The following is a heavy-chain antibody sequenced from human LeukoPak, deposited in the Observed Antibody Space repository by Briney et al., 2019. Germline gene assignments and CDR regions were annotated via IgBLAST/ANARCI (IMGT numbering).Heavy chain of an antibody. Sequence: GGSLKLSCAASGFTFSNYSMNRVRQAPGKGLEWVSSISSSSSYIYYADSVKGRFTISRDNAKNSLYLQMNSLRAEDTAVYYCARETIRYCSSTSCYYGGPYYYGMDVRGQGTTVTVSS. D-gene: IGHD2-2*01. CDR3: ARETIRYCSSTSCYYGGPYYYGMDV. CDR1: GFTFSNYS. CDR2: ISSSSSYI. J-gene: IGHJ6*02. V-gene: IGHV3-21*01.